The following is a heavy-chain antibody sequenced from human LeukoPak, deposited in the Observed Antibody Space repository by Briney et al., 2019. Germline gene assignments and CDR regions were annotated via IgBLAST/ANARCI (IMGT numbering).Heavy chain of an antibody. D-gene: IGHD1-1*01. Sequence: GGSLRLSCEGSGFIFSNYWMSWVRQAPGKGLEWVSSISGSNSYIFYADSVKGRFTVSRDNAKDSLYLQMNSLRAEDTAVYYCARALTTLTYEGYWGQGTLVTVSS. CDR2: ISGSNSYI. CDR3: ARALTTLTYEGY. CDR1: GFIFSNYW. J-gene: IGHJ4*02. V-gene: IGHV3-21*01.